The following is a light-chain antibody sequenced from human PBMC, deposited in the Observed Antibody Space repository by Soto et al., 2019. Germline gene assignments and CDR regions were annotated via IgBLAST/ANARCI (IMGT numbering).Light chain of an antibody. CDR2: KAS. V-gene: IGKV1-5*03. CDR1: QTINSW. J-gene: IGKJ5*01. Sequence: DIQMTQSPSTLSASVGDRVTITCRASQTINSWLAWYQQKPGTAPKLLIYKASSLESGVPSRFSGSGSGTEVTLTLNTRQPDDFATFYCQQYDSYSRITFGQGTRLEIK. CDR3: QQYDSYSRIT.